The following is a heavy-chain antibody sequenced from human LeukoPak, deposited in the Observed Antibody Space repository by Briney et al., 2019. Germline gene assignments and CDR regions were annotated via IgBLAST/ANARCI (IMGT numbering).Heavy chain of an antibody. J-gene: IGHJ4*02. Sequence: GGSLRLSCAGSGFIFNNAWMSWVRQAPGKGLEWVGRIKSKKDGETTDYAAPVKGRFIVSRDDSKDTLYLQMNSLRAEDTAVYYCAREEAVAGLEYFDYWGQGTLVTVSS. D-gene: IGHD6-19*01. CDR2: IKSKKDGETT. CDR1: GFIFNNAW. CDR3: AREEAVAGLEYFDY. V-gene: IGHV3-15*05.